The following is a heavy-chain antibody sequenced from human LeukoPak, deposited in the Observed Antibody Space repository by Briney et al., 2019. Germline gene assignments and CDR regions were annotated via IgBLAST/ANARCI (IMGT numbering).Heavy chain of an antibody. CDR3: ARTVYYYGSGDDY. V-gene: IGHV3-30*03. D-gene: IGHD3-10*01. CDR2: ISYDGSSK. CDR1: GFTFSSTG. J-gene: IGHJ4*02. Sequence: PGKSLRLSCTASGFTFSSTGMHWVRQAPGKGLDWVASISYDGSSKKYVDSVKGRFTISRDNSKRTLYLQMNSLRSEDTAVYYCARTVYYYGSGDDYWGQGTLVTVSS.